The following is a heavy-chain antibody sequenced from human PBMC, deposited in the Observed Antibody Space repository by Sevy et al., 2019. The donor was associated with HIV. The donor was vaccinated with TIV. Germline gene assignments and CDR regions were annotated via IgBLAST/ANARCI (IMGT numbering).Heavy chain of an antibody. J-gene: IGHJ4*02. CDR2: ISNSGGDT. V-gene: IGHV3-23*01. CDR3: AKLGIYTGTSNGTEY. CDR1: GFNFRTYG. D-gene: IGHD1-26*01. Sequence: GGSLRLSCAASGFNFRTYGMSWVRQAPGKGLEWVSVISNSGGDTHYADSVKGRFTISRDNSKDTLYLQMNSLRPEDTAVYYCAKLGIYTGTSNGTEYWGQGTLVTVSS.